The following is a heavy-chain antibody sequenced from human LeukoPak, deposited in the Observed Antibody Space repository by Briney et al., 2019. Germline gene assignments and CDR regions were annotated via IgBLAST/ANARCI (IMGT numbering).Heavy chain of an antibody. CDR1: GFTFSSYA. CDR2: ISGIGGST. Sequence: GGPLRLSCAASGFTFSSYAMSWVRQAPGKGLEWVSAISGIGGSTYYADSVKGRFTISRDNSKNTLYLQMNSLRAEDTAIYYCAKAPALRDFDYWGQGTLVTVSS. J-gene: IGHJ4*02. V-gene: IGHV3-23*01. CDR3: AKAPALRDFDY. D-gene: IGHD3-16*01.